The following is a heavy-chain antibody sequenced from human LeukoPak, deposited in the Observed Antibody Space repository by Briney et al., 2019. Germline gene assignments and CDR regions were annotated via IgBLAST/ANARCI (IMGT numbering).Heavy chain of an antibody. J-gene: IGHJ4*02. Sequence: GGSLRLSCAVSGFTFSSYWMSWVRQAPGKGLEWVANIKQDGSEKYYVDSVKGRFTISRDNAKNSLYLQMNSLRAEDTAVYYCARDPLIVGATGYFDYWGQGTLVTVSS. V-gene: IGHV3-7*01. CDR3: ARDPLIVGATGYFDY. D-gene: IGHD1-26*01. CDR2: IKQDGSEK. CDR1: GFTFSSYW.